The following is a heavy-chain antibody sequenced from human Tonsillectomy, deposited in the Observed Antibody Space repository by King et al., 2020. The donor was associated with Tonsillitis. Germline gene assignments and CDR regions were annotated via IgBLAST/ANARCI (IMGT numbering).Heavy chain of an antibody. V-gene: IGHV3-30*04. D-gene: IGHD2-2*02. Sequence: VQLVESGGGVVQPGTSLRLSCEVSAFTFRTYVLDWVRQAPGQGVGWVAVISHVGKNKVDAEAVKGRFTISRDNSKTTRFMQLNSLRPEDTAVYYCAVRRDCSDSNCYNAFYIWGQGTMVTVSS. CDR3: AVRRDCSDSNCYNAFYI. CDR2: ISHVGKNK. J-gene: IGHJ3*02. CDR1: AFTFRTYV.